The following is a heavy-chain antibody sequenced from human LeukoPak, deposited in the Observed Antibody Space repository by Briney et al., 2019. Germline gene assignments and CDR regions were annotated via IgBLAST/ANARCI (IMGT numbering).Heavy chain of an antibody. D-gene: IGHD3-9*01. V-gene: IGHV1-58*02. J-gene: IGHJ4*02. CDR1: GFTFTSSA. CDR2: IVLGSGNT. Sequence: SVKVSCKASGFTFTSSAMQWVRQARGQRLEWIGRIVLGSGNTNYAQKFKERVTITRDMSTSTAYMELSSLRSEDTAVYYCAADRYYDILTGYQGFDYWGQGTLVTVSS. CDR3: AADRYYDILTGYQGFDY.